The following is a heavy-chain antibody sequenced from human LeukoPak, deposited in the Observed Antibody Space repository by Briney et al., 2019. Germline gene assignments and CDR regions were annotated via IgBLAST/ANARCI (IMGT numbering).Heavy chain of an antibody. J-gene: IGHJ4*02. CDR3: ARRKPVAGAVFDF. D-gene: IGHD6-19*01. CDR1: GASIKSNF. Sequence: SETLSLTCSVSGASIKSNFWSWIRQPPGKGLERIGYIYYTGSTNYNPSLKSRLTISVDASKSQFSLKLSSVTASDTAVYYCARRKPVAGAVFDFWGQGTLVTVSS. V-gene: IGHV4-59*08. CDR2: IYYTGST.